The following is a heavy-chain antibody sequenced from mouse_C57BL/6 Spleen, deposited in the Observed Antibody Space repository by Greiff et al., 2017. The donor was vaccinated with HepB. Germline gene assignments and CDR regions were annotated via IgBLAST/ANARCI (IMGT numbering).Heavy chain of an antibody. CDR3: ARDEDDYDAYAMDY. CDR1: GFTFSSYA. J-gene: IGHJ4*01. D-gene: IGHD2-4*01. CDR2: ISDGGSYT. V-gene: IGHV5-4*01. Sequence: EVKLVESGGGLVKPGGSLKLSCAASGFTFSSYAMSWVRQTPEKRLEWVATISDGGSYTYYPDNVKGRFTISRDNAKNNLYLQMSHLKSEDTAMYYCARDEDDYDAYAMDYWGQGTSVTVSS.